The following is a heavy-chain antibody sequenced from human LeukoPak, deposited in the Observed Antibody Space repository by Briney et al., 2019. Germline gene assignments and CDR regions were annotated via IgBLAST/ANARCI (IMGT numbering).Heavy chain of an antibody. J-gene: IGHJ4*02. CDR3: ARRSPSAVATYYFDY. Sequence: ASVKVSCKASGYTFTGYYMHWVRQAPGQGLEWMGWINPNSGGTNYAQKFQGWVTMTRDTSISTAYMELSRLRSDDTAVYYCARRSPSAVATYYFDYWGQGTLVTVSS. CDR1: GYTFTGYY. V-gene: IGHV1-2*04. CDR2: INPNSGGT. D-gene: IGHD5-12*01.